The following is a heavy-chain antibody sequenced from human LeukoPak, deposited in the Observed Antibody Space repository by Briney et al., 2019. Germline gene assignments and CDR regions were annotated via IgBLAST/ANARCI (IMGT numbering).Heavy chain of an antibody. CDR2: INPSGGST. J-gene: IGHJ4*02. Sequence: GASVKVSCKASGYIFTTSYMHWVRQAPGQGLEWMGIINPSGGSTSYAQKFQGRVTMTRDTSTSTVYMELSSLRSEDTAVYYCARDNTMSSWYGGPYYFDYWGQGTLVTVSS. V-gene: IGHV1-46*01. CDR1: GYIFTTSY. D-gene: IGHD6-13*01. CDR3: ARDNTMSSWYGGPYYFDY.